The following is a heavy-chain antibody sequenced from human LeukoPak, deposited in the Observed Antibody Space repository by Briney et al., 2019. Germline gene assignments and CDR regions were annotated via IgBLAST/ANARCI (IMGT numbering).Heavy chain of an antibody. J-gene: IGHJ6*03. CDR2: IYYSGST. CDR1: GGSISSYY. V-gene: IGHV4-59*01. Sequence: SETLSLTCTVSGGSISSYYWSWIRQPPGKGLEWIGYIYYSGSTNYNPSLKSRVTISVDTSKNQFSLKLSSVTAADTAVYYCARVPTTATYYYYYYYTDVWGKGTTVTVSS. D-gene: IGHD5-18*01. CDR3: ARVPTTATYYYYYYYTDV.